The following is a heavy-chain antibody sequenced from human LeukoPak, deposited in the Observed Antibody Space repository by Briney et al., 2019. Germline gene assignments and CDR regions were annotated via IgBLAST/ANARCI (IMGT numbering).Heavy chain of an antibody. Sequence: SVKVSCKASGGTFSSYAISWVRQAPGQGLEWMGRIIPIFGTANYAQKFQGRVTITTDESTGTAYMELSSLRSEDTAVYYCAREQRWYQRHGAFDIWGQGTMVTVSP. V-gene: IGHV1-69*05. CDR1: GGTFSSYA. D-gene: IGHD2-15*01. CDR2: IIPIFGTA. J-gene: IGHJ3*02. CDR3: AREQRWYQRHGAFDI.